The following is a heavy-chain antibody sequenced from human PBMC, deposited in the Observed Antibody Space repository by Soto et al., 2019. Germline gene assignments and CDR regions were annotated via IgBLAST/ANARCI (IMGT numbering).Heavy chain of an antibody. J-gene: IGHJ5*02. D-gene: IGHD3-16*01. CDR1: GYTFTSYD. CDR3: ARETVSWFDT. CDR2: MKPNSGNT. Sequence: QVQLVQSGAEVKKPGASVKVSCKASGYTFTSYDINWVRQATGQGLEWMGWMKPNSGNTGYAQTFQGRVTMTRKTSISTAYMELSSLRSEDTAVYDWARETVSWFDTWGQGTLVTVSS. V-gene: IGHV1-8*01.